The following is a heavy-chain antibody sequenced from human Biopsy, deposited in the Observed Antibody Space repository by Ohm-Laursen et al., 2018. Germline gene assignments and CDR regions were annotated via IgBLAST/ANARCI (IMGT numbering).Heavy chain of an antibody. J-gene: IGHJ6*02. CDR2: IYYDGIT. CDR1: GYSVTNDYY. Sequence: TLSLTCAVSGYSVTNDYYWGWIRQPPGKGLEWIGNIYYDGITYYNPSLKSRVAMSVDTSKNQFPLRLTSVTAADTAVYYCARVAGGYAYYYGMDVWGQGTTVIVSS. V-gene: IGHV4-38-2*01. CDR3: ARVAGGYAYYYGMDV. D-gene: IGHD5-12*01.